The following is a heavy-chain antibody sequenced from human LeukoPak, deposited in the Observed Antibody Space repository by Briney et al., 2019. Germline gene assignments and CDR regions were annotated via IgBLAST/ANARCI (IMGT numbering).Heavy chain of an antibody. CDR3: AKEGSGGWPFDY. CDR1: GFTFSSYA. J-gene: IGHJ4*02. CDR2: TSGSGGRT. V-gene: IGHV3-23*01. D-gene: IGHD6-19*01. Sequence: GGSLRLSCAASGFTFSSYAMSWVRQAPGKGLEWVSGTSGSGGRTYYADSVKGRFTISRDNSKNTLYLQMNSLRAEDTALYYCAKEGSGGWPFDYWGQGTLVTVSS.